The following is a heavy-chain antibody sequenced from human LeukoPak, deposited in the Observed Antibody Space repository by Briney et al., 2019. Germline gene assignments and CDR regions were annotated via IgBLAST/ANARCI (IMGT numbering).Heavy chain of an antibody. CDR1: GGSISSYY. Sequence: PSETLPLTCTVSGGSISSYYWSWIRQPAGKGLEWIGRVYTSGSTNYNPSLKSRVTMSVDTSKNQFSLKLSSVTAADTAVYYCARSVLSYDSSGYYYGHFDYWGQGTLVTVSS. V-gene: IGHV4-4*07. CDR3: ARSVLSYDSSGYYYGHFDY. D-gene: IGHD3-22*01. J-gene: IGHJ4*02. CDR2: VYTSGST.